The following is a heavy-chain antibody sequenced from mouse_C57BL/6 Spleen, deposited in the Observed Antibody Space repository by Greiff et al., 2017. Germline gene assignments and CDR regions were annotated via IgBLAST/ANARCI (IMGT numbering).Heavy chain of an antibody. J-gene: IGHJ2*01. D-gene: IGHD1-1*01. V-gene: IGHV5-17*01. Sequence: EVMLVESGGGLVKPGGSLKLSCAASGFTFSDYGMHWVRQAPEKGLEWVAYISSGSSTIYYADTVKGRFTISRDNAKNTLFLQMTSLRSEDTAMYYCASPYYYGSSLDYWGQGTTLTVAS. CDR3: ASPYYYGSSLDY. CDR1: GFTFSDYG. CDR2: ISSGSSTI.